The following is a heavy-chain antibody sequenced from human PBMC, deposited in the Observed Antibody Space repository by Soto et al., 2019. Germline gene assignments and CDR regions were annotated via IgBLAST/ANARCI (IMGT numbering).Heavy chain of an antibody. CDR2: ISYDGSNK. J-gene: IGHJ6*02. D-gene: IGHD3-9*01. Sequence: GGSLRLSCAASGFTFSSYAMHWVRQAPGKGLEWVAAISYDGSNKYYADSVKGRFTISRDNSKNTLYLQMNSLRAEDTAVYYCARDGVDILTGYYLGHYGMDVWGQGTTVTVSS. V-gene: IGHV3-30-3*01. CDR3: ARDGVDILTGYYLGHYGMDV. CDR1: GFTFSSYA.